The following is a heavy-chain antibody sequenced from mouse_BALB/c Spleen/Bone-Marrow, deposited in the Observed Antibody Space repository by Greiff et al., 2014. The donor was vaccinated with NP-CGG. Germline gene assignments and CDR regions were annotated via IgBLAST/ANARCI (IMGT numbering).Heavy chain of an antibody. Sequence: QVQLKESGAELVRPGVSVKISCKGSGYTFTDYAMHWGKQSHAKSLEWIGVISSYYGDASYNQKFKGKATMTVDKSSSTAYMELARLTSEDSAIYYCARSGGYDYFDYWGQGTTLTVSS. CDR2: ISSYYGDA. CDR1: GYTFTDYA. V-gene: IGHV1S137*01. J-gene: IGHJ2*01. D-gene: IGHD2-2*01. CDR3: ARSGGYDYFDY.